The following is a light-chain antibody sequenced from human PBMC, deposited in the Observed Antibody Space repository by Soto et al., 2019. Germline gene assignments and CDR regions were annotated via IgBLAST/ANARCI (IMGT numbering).Light chain of an antibody. Sequence: QSALTQPASVSGSLGQSITISCTGTSSDVGGYDYVSWYRQHPGKVPKLIIYEVNKRPSGVSNRFSGSKSANMASLTISGLQPDDEADYYCSSFTSSSTQVFGGGTKLTVL. V-gene: IGLV2-14*01. CDR1: SSDVGGYDY. CDR3: SSFTSSSTQV. CDR2: EVN. J-gene: IGLJ3*02.